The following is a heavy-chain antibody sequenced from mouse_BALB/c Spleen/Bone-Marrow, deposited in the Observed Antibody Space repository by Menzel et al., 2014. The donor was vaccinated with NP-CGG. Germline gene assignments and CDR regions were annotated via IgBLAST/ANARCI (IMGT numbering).Heavy chain of an antibody. D-gene: IGHD2-10*02. V-gene: IGHV14-3*02. CDR3: ARGIFLYGNFLLDY. CDR2: IDPANGNT. J-gene: IGHJ4*01. CDR1: GFNIKDTY. Sequence: EVQLQQPGAELVKPGASVKLSCTASGFNIKDTYMHWVKQRPEQGLEWIGRIDPANGNTKYDPKFQGKATITADTSSNTACLQLSSLTSEDTAVYYCARGIFLYGNFLLDYWGQGTSVTVSS.